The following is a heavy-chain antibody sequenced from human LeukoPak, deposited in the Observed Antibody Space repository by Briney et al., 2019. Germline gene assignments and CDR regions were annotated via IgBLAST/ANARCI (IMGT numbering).Heavy chain of an antibody. Sequence: GGSLRLSCAASGFTFSSYAMTWVRRAPGKGLEWVSVISGSGDTTCYADSVKGRFTISRDNSKNTLYLQMNSLRAEDTAVYFCARSRDGYKRFDSWGQGTLVTVSS. J-gene: IGHJ4*02. CDR3: ARSRDGYKRFDS. D-gene: IGHD5-24*01. V-gene: IGHV3-23*01. CDR1: GFTFSSYA. CDR2: ISGSGDTT.